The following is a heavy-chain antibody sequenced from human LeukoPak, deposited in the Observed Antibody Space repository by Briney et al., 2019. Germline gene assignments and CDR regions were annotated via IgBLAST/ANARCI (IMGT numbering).Heavy chain of an antibody. V-gene: IGHV3-11*04. D-gene: IGHD6-13*01. CDR3: ARVEYSSSWQIVYYFDY. J-gene: IGHJ4*02. CDR2: ISSSGSTI. Sequence: GGSLRLSCAASGFTFSDYFMSWIRQAPGKGLEWVSYISSSGSTIYYADTVKGRFTISRDNAKNSLYLQMNSLTAEDTAVYYCARVEYSSSWQIVYYFDYWGQGTLVTVSS. CDR1: GFTFSDYF.